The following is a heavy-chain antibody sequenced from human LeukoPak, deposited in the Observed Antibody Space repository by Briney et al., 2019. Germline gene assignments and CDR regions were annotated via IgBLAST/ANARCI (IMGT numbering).Heavy chain of an antibody. J-gene: IGHJ6*02. CDR3: ARSYYGSGTSYGMDV. V-gene: IGHV3-7*04. Sequence: RGSLRLSCAASGLTFSRYWMSWVRQAPGKGLEWVANIKQDGSENYFVDSVKGRFTISRDNARNSLYLQLNSVRAEDTAVYYCARSYYGSGTSYGMDVWGQGTTVTVSS. CDR1: GLTFSRYW. D-gene: IGHD3-10*01. CDR2: IKQDGSEN.